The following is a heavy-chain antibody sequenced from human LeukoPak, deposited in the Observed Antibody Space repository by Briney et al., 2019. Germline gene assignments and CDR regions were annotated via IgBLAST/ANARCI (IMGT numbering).Heavy chain of an antibody. CDR3: ARDPGRNYYGSGIHGY. V-gene: IGHV3-30-3*01. CDR1: GFTFSSYA. D-gene: IGHD3-10*01. J-gene: IGHJ4*02. Sequence: GRSLRLSCAASGFTFSSYAMHWVRQAPGKGLEWVAVISYDGSNKYYADSVKGRFTISRDNSKNTPYLQMNSLRAEDTAVYYCARDPGRNYYGSGIHGYWGQGTLVTVSS. CDR2: ISYDGSNK.